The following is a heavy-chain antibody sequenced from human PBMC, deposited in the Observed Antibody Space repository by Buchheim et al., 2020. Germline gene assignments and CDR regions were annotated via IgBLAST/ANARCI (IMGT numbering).Heavy chain of an antibody. CDR1: GLTFSSSA. CDR2: ISGGGDYT. Sequence: EVQLLEPGGGLVQPGGSLRLSCAASGLTFSSSAMNWVRQAPGKGLEWVSSISGGGDYTYYADSVMGRFTISRDNSESTLFLQMNSLRAEDTAVYYCTKKLLSGSYPFDNWGQGTL. V-gene: IGHV3-23*01. CDR3: TKKLLSGSYPFDN. J-gene: IGHJ4*02. D-gene: IGHD3-22*01.